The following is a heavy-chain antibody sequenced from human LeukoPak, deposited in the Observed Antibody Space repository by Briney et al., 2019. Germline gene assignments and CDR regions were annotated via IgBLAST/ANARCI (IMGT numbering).Heavy chain of an antibody. CDR1: GFTFSSYS. J-gene: IGHJ6*03. V-gene: IGHV3-48*01. D-gene: IGHD4/OR15-4a*01. CDR2: ISSSSSTI. Sequence: GGSLRLSCAASGFTFSSYSMNWVRQAPGKGLEWVSYISSSSSTIYYTDSVKGRFTISRDNAKNSLYLQMNSLRAEDTAVYYCARVDPTMGYYYYMDVWGKGTTVTVSS. CDR3: ARVDPTMGYYYYMDV.